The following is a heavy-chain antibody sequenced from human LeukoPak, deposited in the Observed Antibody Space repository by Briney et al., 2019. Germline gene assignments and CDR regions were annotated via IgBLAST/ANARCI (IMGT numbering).Heavy chain of an antibody. V-gene: IGHV4-38-2*02. Sequence: SETLSLTCTVSGYSISSGYYWGWIRQPPGKGLEWIGSIYHSGSTYYNPSLKSRVTISVDTSKNQFSLKLSSVTAADTAVYYCASVSGGSRLYYFDYWGQGTLVTVS. CDR1: GYSISSGYY. J-gene: IGHJ4*02. CDR3: ASVSGGSRLYYFDY. CDR2: IYHSGST. D-gene: IGHD2-15*01.